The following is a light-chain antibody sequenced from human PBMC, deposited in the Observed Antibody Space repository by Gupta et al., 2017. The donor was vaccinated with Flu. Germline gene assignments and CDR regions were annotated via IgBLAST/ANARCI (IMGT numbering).Light chain of an antibody. V-gene: IGLV2-14*01. CDR3: SSYTSSSTLV. Sequence: SARTQPASVSGSPRQSITISCTGTSSDVGGYNYVSWYQQHPGKAPKLMIYEVSNRPAGVANRFSGSEAGNTASLTIAGLQAEDEADYYCSSYTSSSTLVFGGGTKLTVL. CDR2: EVS. J-gene: IGLJ3*02. CDR1: SSDVGGYNY.